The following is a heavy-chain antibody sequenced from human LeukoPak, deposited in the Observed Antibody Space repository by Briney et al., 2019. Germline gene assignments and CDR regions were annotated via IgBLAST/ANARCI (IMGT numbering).Heavy chain of an antibody. J-gene: IGHJ6*03. Sequence: SETLSLTCSVSGDSISTSSYYWGWIRQPPGKGLEWIGTIYYSGSTNYNPSLKSRVTISIDTSKNQFSLKLSSVTAADTAVYFCAREGGGSKLSGLYGRDYYYMDVWGKGTTVTVSS. V-gene: IGHV4-39*07. D-gene: IGHD3-16*01. CDR2: IYYSGST. CDR3: AREGGGSKLSGLYGRDYYYMDV. CDR1: GDSISTSSYY.